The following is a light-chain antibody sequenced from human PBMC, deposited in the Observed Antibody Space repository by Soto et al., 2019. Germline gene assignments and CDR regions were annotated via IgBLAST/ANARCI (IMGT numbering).Light chain of an antibody. V-gene: IGLV2-14*01. CDR3: SSYTSSSTLGYV. J-gene: IGLJ1*01. CDR2: DVS. Sequence: QSALTQPASVSGSPGQSITISCTGTSSDVGGYNYVSWYQQHPGKAPKLMIYDVSNRPSGVSNRFSGSKSGNTASLTISGLQAEDEADYYCSSYTSSSTLGYVFGTGIKVTVL. CDR1: SSDVGGYNY.